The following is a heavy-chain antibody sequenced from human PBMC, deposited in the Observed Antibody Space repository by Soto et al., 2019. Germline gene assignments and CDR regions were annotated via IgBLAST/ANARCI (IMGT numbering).Heavy chain of an antibody. CDR3: ARVGGYYYDSSGYYRGAAGAFDI. V-gene: IGHV3-48*02. CDR2: ISCSSSTI. Sequence: GSLRLSCAASGFTLSRYSMNWVRQAPGKGLEWVSYISCSSSTIYYADSVKGRFTISRDNAKNSLYLQMNSLRDEDTAVYYCARVGGYYYDSSGYYRGAAGAFDIWGQGTMVTVSS. D-gene: IGHD3-22*01. J-gene: IGHJ3*02. CDR1: GFTLSRYS.